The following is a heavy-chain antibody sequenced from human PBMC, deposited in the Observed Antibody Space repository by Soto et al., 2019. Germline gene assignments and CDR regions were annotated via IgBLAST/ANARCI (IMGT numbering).Heavy chain of an antibody. Sequence: GGSLRLSCAAPGFTFCSYWMSWVRQAPGKGLQWVANIKQDGREQNYVDSVKGRFTISRDNAKNSLYLQMNSLRAEDTAVYNCGRDLKVWNSGSYSYDYWGQGT. CDR3: GRDLKVWNSGSYSYDY. D-gene: IGHD1-26*01. J-gene: IGHJ4*02. CDR1: GFTFCSYW. V-gene: IGHV3-7*04. CDR2: IKQDGREQ.